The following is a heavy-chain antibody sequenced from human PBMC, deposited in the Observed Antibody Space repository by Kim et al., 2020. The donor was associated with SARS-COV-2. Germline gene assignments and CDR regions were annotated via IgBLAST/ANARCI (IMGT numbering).Heavy chain of an antibody. CDR3: ARLTAY. Sequence: HIGTASYSPSLKSRATISVDTSKNQFSLQLGSVTAADSAVYYCARLTAYWGQGILVTVSS. J-gene: IGHJ1*01. CDR2: HIGTA. D-gene: IGHD2-21*02. V-gene: IGHV4-30-2*04.